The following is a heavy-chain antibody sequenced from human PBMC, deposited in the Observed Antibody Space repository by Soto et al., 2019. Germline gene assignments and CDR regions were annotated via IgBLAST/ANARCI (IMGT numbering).Heavy chain of an antibody. CDR3: ARLSPIAGYSNSWYIDS. D-gene: IGHD6-13*01. J-gene: IGHJ4*02. Sequence: PSETLSLTCTVSGGSISSVSYYWGWIRQPPGKGLEWIGSIHYSGSTYYKPSLNSRVTISVDTSKNQFSLKVSSVTAADTAVHYCARLSPIAGYSNSWYIDSWGQGTQVTVSS. V-gene: IGHV4-39*01. CDR2: IHYSGST. CDR1: GGSISSVSYY.